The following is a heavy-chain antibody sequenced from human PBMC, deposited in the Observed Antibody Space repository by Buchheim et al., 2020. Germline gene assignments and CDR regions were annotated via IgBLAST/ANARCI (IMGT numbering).Heavy chain of an antibody. J-gene: IGHJ6*02. V-gene: IGHV1-58*01. CDR2: IVVGSGNT. CDR1: GFTFTSSA. Sequence: QMQLVQSGPEVKKPGTSVKVSCKASGFTFTSSAVQWVRQARGQRLEWIGWIVVGSGNTNYAQKFQERVTITRDMSISTAYMELSSLRSENTDVYYCAADGVGAADYYYYGMDVGGQGTT. CDR3: AADGVGAADYYYYGMDV. D-gene: IGHD1-26*01.